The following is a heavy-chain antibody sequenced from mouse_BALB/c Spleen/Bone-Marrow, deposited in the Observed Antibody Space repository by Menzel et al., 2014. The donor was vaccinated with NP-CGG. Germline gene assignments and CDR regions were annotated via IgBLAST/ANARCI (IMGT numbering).Heavy chain of an antibody. J-gene: IGHJ2*01. V-gene: IGHV1-18*01. D-gene: IGHD1-1*01. CDR3: ARFTTGGY. CDR1: GYTFTEYT. CDR2: INPNNGGT. Sequence: EVQLQQSGPELVKPGASVKTSCKTSGYTFTEYTMHWVKQSHGKSLEWIGAINPNNGGTSYNQKFKGKATLTVDKSSSTAYMELRNVTSEDSAVYYCARFTTGGYWGQGTTLTVSS.